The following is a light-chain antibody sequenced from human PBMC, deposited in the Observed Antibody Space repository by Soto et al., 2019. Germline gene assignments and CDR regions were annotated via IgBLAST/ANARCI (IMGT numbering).Light chain of an antibody. Sequence: EIVMTQSPATQSVSPGERATLSCRASQSVSSNLAWYQQKPGQAPRLLSYDASTRATGIPARLSGSGSGTEFTLTISSLQSEDFAVYYCQQYDNWPLTFGGGTKVDIK. CDR1: QSVSSN. CDR3: QQYDNWPLT. CDR2: DAS. J-gene: IGKJ4*01. V-gene: IGKV3-15*01.